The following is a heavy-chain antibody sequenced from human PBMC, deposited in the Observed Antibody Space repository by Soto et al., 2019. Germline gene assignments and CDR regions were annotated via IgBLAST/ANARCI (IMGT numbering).Heavy chain of an antibody. Sequence: GGSLRLSCAASGFTFSSYAMSWVRQAPGKGLVWVSRINSDGSNTDYADSVKGRFTISRDNAKNTLYLQMNSLRAEDTAVYYCASWVGYCSGSTCSDAFDIWGQGTMVTVSS. J-gene: IGHJ3*02. CDR3: ASWVGYCSGSTCSDAFDI. V-gene: IGHV3-74*01. D-gene: IGHD2-15*01. CDR2: INSDGSNT. CDR1: GFTFSSYA.